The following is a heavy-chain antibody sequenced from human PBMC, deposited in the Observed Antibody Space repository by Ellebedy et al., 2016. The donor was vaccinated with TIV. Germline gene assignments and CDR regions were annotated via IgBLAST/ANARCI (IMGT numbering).Heavy chain of an antibody. CDR2: IYYSGST. J-gene: IGHJ5*02. D-gene: IGHD4-17*01. Sequence: MPSETLSLTCTVSGGSISSYYWSWIRQPPGKGLEWIGYIYYSGSTNYNPSLKSRVTISVDTSKNQFSLKLSSVTAADTAVYYCARELSTVTTYNWFDPWGQGTLVTVSS. V-gene: IGHV4-59*01. CDR1: GGSISSYY. CDR3: ARELSTVTTYNWFDP.